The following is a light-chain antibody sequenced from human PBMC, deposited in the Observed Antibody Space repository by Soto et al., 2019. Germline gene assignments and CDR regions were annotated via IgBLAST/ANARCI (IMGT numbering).Light chain of an antibody. V-gene: IGKV1-5*01. CDR3: RQYDSNSAPPT. CDR2: DAS. J-gene: IGKJ1*01. Sequence: DIQMTQSPSTRSASVGDRLTITCRASQSVGRWLAWYQQKPGKAPRLLIHDASTLESGVPSRFSGRGSGTEFTRTITCLQPDDFATYSCRQYDSNSAPPTFGQGTKMELK. CDR1: QSVGRW.